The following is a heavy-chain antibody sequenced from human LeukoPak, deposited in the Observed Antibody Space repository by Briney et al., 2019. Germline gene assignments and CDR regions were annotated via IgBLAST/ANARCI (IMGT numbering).Heavy chain of an antibody. CDR1: GGSISSSSYY. Sequence: SETLSLTCTVSGGSISSSSYYWGWIRQPPGKGLEWIGSIYYSGSTYYNPSLKSRVTISVDTSKNQFSLKLSSVTAADTAVYYCAREEADGRDYYYMDVWAKGPRSPSP. CDR2: IYYSGST. J-gene: IGHJ6*03. V-gene: IGHV4-39*07. CDR3: AREEADGRDYYYMDV.